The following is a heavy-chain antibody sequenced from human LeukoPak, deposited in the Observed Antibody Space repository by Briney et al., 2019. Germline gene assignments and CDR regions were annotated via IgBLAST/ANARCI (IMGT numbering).Heavy chain of an antibody. V-gene: IGHV3-23*01. CDR2: ISASGDSI. CDR3: AKGVYGDHPQYFDC. D-gene: IGHD4-17*01. Sequence: PGGSLRLSCAASGFPFLAYAMSWVRQAPGKGPEMVAHISASGDSIYYADSVKGRFTISRDNSRTTLYLQMNTLRVEDTAVYYCAKGVYGDHPQYFDCWGQGSLVIVSS. CDR1: GFPFLAYA. J-gene: IGHJ4*02.